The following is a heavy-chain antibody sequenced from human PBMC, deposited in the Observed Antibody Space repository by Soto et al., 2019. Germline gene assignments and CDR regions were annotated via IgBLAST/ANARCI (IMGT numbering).Heavy chain of an antibody. D-gene: IGHD6-6*01. CDR2: TIPIFGTA. CDR3: ARDAGRGRPPPFDY. CDR1: GGTFSSYA. V-gene: IGHV1-69*06. Sequence: QVQLVQSGAEVKKPGSSVKVSCKASGGTFSSYAISWVRQAPGQGLEWMGGTIPIFGTANYAQKFQGRVTITADKSTSTAYMELSSLRSEDTAVYYCARDAGRGRPPPFDYWGQGTLVTVSS. J-gene: IGHJ4*02.